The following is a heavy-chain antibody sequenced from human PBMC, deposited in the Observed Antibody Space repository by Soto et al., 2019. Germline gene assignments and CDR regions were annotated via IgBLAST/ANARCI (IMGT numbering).Heavy chain of an antibody. Sequence: QVQLVQSGAEVKKPGASVKVSCKASGYTFTNYYMHWVRQAPGQGLEWMGIINPSGGSTSYAQKFQGRVTMTRDRSTSTVYMELSSLRLEDTAVYYCAREWPVTSDYWGQGTLVTVSS. CDR3: AREWPVTSDY. CDR2: INPSGGST. CDR1: GYTFTNYY. J-gene: IGHJ4*02. V-gene: IGHV1-46*01. D-gene: IGHD4-17*01.